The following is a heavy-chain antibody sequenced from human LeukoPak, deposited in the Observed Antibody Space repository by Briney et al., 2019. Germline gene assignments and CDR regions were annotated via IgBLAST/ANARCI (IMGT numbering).Heavy chain of an antibody. V-gene: IGHV1-18*01. CDR2: FSAYNGNT. CDR3: ARGAGSFKRDYYYYYMDV. D-gene: IGHD1-26*01. Sequence: ASVKVSCKASGYTFTSYGISWVRQAPGQGLEWMGWFSAYNGNTNYAQKLQGRVTMTTDTSTSTAYMELRSLRSDDTAVYYCARGAGSFKRDYYYYYMDVWGKGTTVTVSS. CDR1: GYTFTSYG. J-gene: IGHJ6*03.